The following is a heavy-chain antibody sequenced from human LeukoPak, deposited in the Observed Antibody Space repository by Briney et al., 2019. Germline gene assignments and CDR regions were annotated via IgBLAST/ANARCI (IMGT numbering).Heavy chain of an antibody. V-gene: IGHV5-51*01. D-gene: IGHD2-2*01. CDR2: IHPGDSHT. CDR3: ARQPGMTAKSWHFDL. Sequence: GESLKISCEGSGYTFTKYWIGWVRQMPGKGLEWMGIIHPGDSHTWYSPSFQGQVTISADKSISMAYLQWSSLKASDTAMYFCARQPGMTAKSWHFDLWGRGTLVTVSS. J-gene: IGHJ2*01. CDR1: GYTFTKYW.